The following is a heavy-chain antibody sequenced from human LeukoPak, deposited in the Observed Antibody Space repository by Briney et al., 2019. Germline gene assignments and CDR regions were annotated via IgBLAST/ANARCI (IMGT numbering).Heavy chain of an antibody. CDR2: INGDNGNA. J-gene: IGHJ6*02. CDR1: GYTFTSHN. V-gene: IGHV1-3*01. CDR3: ARDSSYNSGWCPFEYHYYGLDV. D-gene: IGHD6-19*01. Sequence: ASVKVSCKASGYTFTSHNMHWVRQAPGQRLEWMGWINGDNGNAKYSQRFQGRVTITRDTVASTVYMEVSRLTSEDTAVYYCARDSSYNSGWCPFEYHYYGLDVWGQGTTVTVSS.